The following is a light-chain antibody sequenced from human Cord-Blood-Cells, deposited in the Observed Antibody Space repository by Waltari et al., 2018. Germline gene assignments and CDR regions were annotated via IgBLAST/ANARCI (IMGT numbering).Light chain of an antibody. CDR1: QGISSY. Sequence: DIQMTQSPSPLSASLADRVTITCRASQGISSYLNWYQQKPGKAPKLLIYAASSLQSGVPSRFSGSGSGTDFTLTISSLQPEDFATYYCQQSYSTPFTFGPGTKVDIK. CDR3: QQSYSTPFT. V-gene: IGKV1-39*01. J-gene: IGKJ3*01. CDR2: AAS.